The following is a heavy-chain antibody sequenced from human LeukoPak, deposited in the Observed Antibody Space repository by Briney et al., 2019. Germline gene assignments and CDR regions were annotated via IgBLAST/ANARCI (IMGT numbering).Heavy chain of an antibody. CDR3: AREHKGSGAFDI. CDR2: ISYDGSNK. V-gene: IGHV3-30-3*01. Sequence: GGSLRLSCAASGFTFCSYAMSWVRQAPGKGLEWVAVISYDGSNKYYADSVKGRFTISRDNSKNTLYLQMNSLRAEDTAVYYCAREHKGSGAFDIWGQGTMVTVSS. CDR1: GFTFCSYA. J-gene: IGHJ3*02.